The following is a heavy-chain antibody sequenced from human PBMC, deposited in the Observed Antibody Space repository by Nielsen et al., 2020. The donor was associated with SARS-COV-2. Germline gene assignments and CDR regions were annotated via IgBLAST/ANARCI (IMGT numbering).Heavy chain of an antibody. D-gene: IGHD6-19*01. J-gene: IGHJ5*02. CDR3: ARGAGWFDP. CDR1: GGSISSGGSS. Sequence: SETLSLTCSVSGGSISSGGSSWSWIRQHPGKGLEWIASRHYNGNTYYNPSLHRPMISVDTSKNEFSLRLTSVTAADTALYYCARGAGWFDPWGQGTRVTVSS. V-gene: IGHV4-31*03. CDR2: RHYNGNT.